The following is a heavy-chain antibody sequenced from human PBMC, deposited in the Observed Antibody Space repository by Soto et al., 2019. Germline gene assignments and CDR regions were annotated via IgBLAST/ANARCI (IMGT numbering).Heavy chain of an antibody. V-gene: IGHV3-23*01. Sequence: GGSLRLSCAASGFTFSSYAMSWVRQAPGKGLEWVSAISGSGGTTHYADSVKGRVTISRDNSKDTVFLQMNSLRAEDTAVYSCAKYYYDRSGSPLAFDYWGQGTLVTVSS. J-gene: IGHJ4*02. CDR1: GFTFSSYA. D-gene: IGHD3-22*01. CDR3: AKYYYDRSGSPLAFDY. CDR2: ISGSGGTT.